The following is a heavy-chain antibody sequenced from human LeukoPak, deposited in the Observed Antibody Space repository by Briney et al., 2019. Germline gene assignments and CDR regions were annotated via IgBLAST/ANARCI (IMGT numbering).Heavy chain of an antibody. Sequence: PGGSLRLSCAASGFTFSSYGMHWVRQAPGKGLEWVAVIWYDGSNKYYADSVKGRFTISSDNSKNTLYLQMNSLRAEDTAVYYCAKERRSYYGSGISYGMDVWGQGTTVTVSS. V-gene: IGHV3-33*06. D-gene: IGHD3-10*01. J-gene: IGHJ6*02. CDR2: IWYDGSNK. CDR1: GFTFSSYG. CDR3: AKERRSYYGSGISYGMDV.